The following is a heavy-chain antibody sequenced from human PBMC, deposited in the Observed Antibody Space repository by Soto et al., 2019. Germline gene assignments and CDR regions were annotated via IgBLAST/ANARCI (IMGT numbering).Heavy chain of an antibody. CDR2: IWYDGSNK. V-gene: IGHV3-33*01. CDR3: ARDLNSESGGSCCPNYYGMDV. CDR1: GFTFSSYG. J-gene: IGHJ6*02. D-gene: IGHD2-15*01. Sequence: GGSLRLSCAASGFTFSSYGMHWVRQAPGKGLEWVAVIWYDGSNKYYADSVKGRFTISRDNSKNTLYLQMNSLRAEDTAVYYCARDLNSESGGSCCPNYYGMDVWGQGTTVTVSS.